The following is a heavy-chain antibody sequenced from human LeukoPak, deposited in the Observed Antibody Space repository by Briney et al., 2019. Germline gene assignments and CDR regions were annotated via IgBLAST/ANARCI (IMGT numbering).Heavy chain of an antibody. CDR1: GDSVSSHSAA. D-gene: IGHD6-13*01. Sequence: SQTLSLLYAISGDSVSSHSAAWNWISQSPSRGLEWLGRTYYRSKWYNDYAVSVKSRITINPDTSKNQFSLQLNSVTPEDTAVYYCARDSSSSWYWFDPWGQGTLVTVSS. J-gene: IGHJ5*02. CDR2: TYYRSKWYN. V-gene: IGHV6-1*01. CDR3: ARDSSSSWYWFDP.